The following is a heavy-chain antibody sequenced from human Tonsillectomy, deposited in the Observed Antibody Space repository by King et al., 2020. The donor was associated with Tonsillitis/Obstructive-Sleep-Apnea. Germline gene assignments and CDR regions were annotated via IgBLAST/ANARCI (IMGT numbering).Heavy chain of an antibody. CDR2: ISGSGGST. J-gene: IGHJ2*01. Sequence: VQLVESGGGLVQPGGSLRLSCAASGFTFSSYAMSWVRQAPGKGLEWVSAISGSGGSTYYADSVKGRFTISRDNSKNTLYLQMNSLRAEDTAVYYCAKDLKLEWLSLYWYFDLWGRGTLVTVSS. CDR1: GFTFSSYA. CDR3: AKDLKLEWLSLYWYFDL. D-gene: IGHD3-3*01. V-gene: IGHV3-23*04.